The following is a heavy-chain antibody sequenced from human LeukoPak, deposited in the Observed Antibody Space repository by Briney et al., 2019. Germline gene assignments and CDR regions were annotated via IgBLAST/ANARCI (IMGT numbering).Heavy chain of an antibody. D-gene: IGHD3-22*01. V-gene: IGHV3-30-3*01. CDR3: ARTSYYDSRGYYSNDY. Sequence: PGGSLRLSCAASGFTFSGYAMHWVRQAPGKGLEWVAVISYDGSSKFYADSVKGRFTISRDNSKNTLYLQMNSLRAEDTAVYYCARTSYYDSRGYYSNDYWGQGTLVTVSS. J-gene: IGHJ4*02. CDR2: ISYDGSSK. CDR1: GFTFSGYA.